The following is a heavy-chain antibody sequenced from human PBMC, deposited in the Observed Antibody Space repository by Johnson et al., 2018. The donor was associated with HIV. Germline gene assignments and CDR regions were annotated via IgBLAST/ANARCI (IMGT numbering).Heavy chain of an antibody. D-gene: IGHD3-10*01. CDR3: AKALGELKRYDAFDI. CDR2: IWYDGSNK. J-gene: IGHJ3*02. V-gene: IGHV3-33*06. CDR1: GFTVRSNY. Sequence: QVQLVESGGGLIQPGGSLRLSCEASGFTVRSNYISWVRQAPGKGLEWVSVIWYDGSNKYYADSVKGRFTISRDNSKYSLFLQMNSLRAEDTAVYYCAKALGELKRYDAFDIWGHGTMVTVSS.